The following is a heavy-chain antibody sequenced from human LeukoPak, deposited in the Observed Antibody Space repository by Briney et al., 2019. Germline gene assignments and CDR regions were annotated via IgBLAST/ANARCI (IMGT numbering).Heavy chain of an antibody. CDR1: GFSLSTGTMC. CDR2: IDWDDDK. Sequence: ESGPTLVNPTQTLTLTCTFSGFSLSTGTMCVSWIRQPPAKALEWLALIDWDDDKYYSTSLKTRLTISKDTSKNQVVLTMTNMDPVDTATYYCARTSRSGGGFDYWGQGTLVTVSS. CDR3: ARTSRSGGGFDY. D-gene: IGHD2-15*01. J-gene: IGHJ4*02. V-gene: IGHV2-70*01.